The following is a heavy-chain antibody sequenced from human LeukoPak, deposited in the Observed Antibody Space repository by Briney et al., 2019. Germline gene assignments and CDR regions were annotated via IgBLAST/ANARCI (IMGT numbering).Heavy chain of an antibody. V-gene: IGHV3-48*03. J-gene: IGHJ4*02. CDR3: ARDVGGVGERRYDY. Sequence: QPGGSLRLSCAASGFTFSSYDMYWVRQAPGKGLEWVSYISSSGTTTHYGDSVKGRFTISRDNAKKSLFLQMNSLRAEDTAVYYCARDVGGVGERRYDYWGQGTLVTVSS. CDR2: ISSSGTTT. D-gene: IGHD3-16*01. CDR1: GFTFSSYD.